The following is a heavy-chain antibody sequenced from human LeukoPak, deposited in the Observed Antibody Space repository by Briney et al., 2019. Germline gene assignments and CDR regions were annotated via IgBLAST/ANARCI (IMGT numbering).Heavy chain of an antibody. D-gene: IGHD5-18*01. J-gene: IGHJ3*02. CDR1: GFTFSSYA. CDR3: AKGHVDTAMAGYSSSLDAFDI. CDR2: ISGSGGST. V-gene: IGHV3-23*01. Sequence: GGSLRLSCAASGFTFSSYAMSWVRQAPGKGLEWVSAISGSGGSTYYADSVKGRFTISRDNSKNTLYLQMNSLRAEDTAVYYCAKGHVDTAMAGYSSSLDAFDIWGQGTMVTVSS.